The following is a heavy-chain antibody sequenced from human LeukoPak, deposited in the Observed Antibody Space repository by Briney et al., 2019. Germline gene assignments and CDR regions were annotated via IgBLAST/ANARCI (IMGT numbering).Heavy chain of an antibody. D-gene: IGHD6-13*01. J-gene: IGHJ4*02. CDR3: ARESAIAAAGRLDQSFDY. CDR1: GYTFTGYY. CDR2: INPNSGGT. Sequence: GASVKVSCKASGYTFTGYYMHWVRQAPGQGLEWMGWINPNSGGTNYAQRFQGRVTMTRDTSISTAYMELSRLRSDDTAVYYRARESAIAAAGRLDQSFDYWAQGTLVTVSS. V-gene: IGHV1-2*02.